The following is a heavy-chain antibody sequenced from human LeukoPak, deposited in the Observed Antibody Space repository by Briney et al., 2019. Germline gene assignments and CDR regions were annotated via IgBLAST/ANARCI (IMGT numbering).Heavy chain of an antibody. CDR2: INGDGRDT. Sequence: GGSLRLSCAASDFCFSTYWMNWVRQAPGKWLEWVANINGDGRDTYYVGSVRGRFTISRDNADNSLYLQMNSLRGDDTAVYYCARGVSSAIDWWGQGTLVTVSS. V-gene: IGHV3-7*01. D-gene: IGHD3-22*01. CDR1: DFCFSTYW. J-gene: IGHJ4*02. CDR3: ARGVSSAIDW.